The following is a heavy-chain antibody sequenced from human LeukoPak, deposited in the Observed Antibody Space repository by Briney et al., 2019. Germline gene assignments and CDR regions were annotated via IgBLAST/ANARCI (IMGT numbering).Heavy chain of an antibody. D-gene: IGHD4/OR15-4a*01. J-gene: IGHJ6*03. CDR2: IIPIFGTA. CDR3: AADLDVTMVAYYYYYMDV. Sequence: ASVKVSCKASGGTFSSYAISWVLQAPGQGLEWMGGIIPIFGTANYAQKFQGRVTITADESTSTAYMELSSLRSEDTAVYYCAADLDVTMVAYYYYYMDVWGKGTTVTVSS. V-gene: IGHV1-69*13. CDR1: GGTFSSYA.